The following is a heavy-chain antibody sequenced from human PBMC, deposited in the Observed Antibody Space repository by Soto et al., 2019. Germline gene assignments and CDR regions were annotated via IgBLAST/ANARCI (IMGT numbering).Heavy chain of an antibody. Sequence: GASVKVSCKASGYTFTGYYMHWVRQAPGQGLEWMGWINPNSGGTNYAQKLQGWVTMTRDTSISTAYMELSRLRSDDTAVYYCARGFLLVNQNHHYRIYVPAQGTTVPVS. CDR1: GYTFTGYY. CDR2: INPNSGGT. CDR3: ARGFLLVNQNHHYRIYV. J-gene: IGHJ6*02. D-gene: IGHD3-9*01. V-gene: IGHV1-2*04.